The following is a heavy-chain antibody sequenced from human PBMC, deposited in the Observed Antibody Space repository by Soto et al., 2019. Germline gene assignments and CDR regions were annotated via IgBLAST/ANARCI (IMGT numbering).Heavy chain of an antibody. CDR3: ARDNGDLDY. V-gene: IGHV4-59*12. D-gene: IGHD4-17*01. Sequence: PSETLSLTCTVSGGPISSYYWSWIRQPPGKGLEWIGYIYYSGSTNYNPSLKSRVTISVDTSKNQFSLKLSSVTAADTAVYYCARDNGDLDYWGQGTLVTVS. J-gene: IGHJ4*02. CDR1: GGPISSYY. CDR2: IYYSGST.